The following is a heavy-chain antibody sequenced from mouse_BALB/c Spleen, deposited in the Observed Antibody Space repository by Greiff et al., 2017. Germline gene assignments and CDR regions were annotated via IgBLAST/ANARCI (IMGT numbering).Heavy chain of an antibody. V-gene: IGHV14-4*02. CDR2: IDPENGDT. Sequence: EVQLHQSGAELVRSGASVKLSCTASGFNIKDYYMHWVKQRPEQGLEWIGWIDPENGDTEYAPKFQGKATMTADTSSNTAYLQLSSLTSEDTAVYLSNALPVTSLGAQPSYYAMDYWGQGTSVTVSS. J-gene: IGHJ4*01. CDR3: NALPVTSLGAQPSYYAMDY. D-gene: IGHD1-1*01. CDR1: GFNIKDYY.